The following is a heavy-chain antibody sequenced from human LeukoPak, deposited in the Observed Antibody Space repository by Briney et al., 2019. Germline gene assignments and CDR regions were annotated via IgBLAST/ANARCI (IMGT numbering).Heavy chain of an antibody. Sequence: GGSLRLPCAASGFTFSSYSMNWVRQAPGKGLEWVSSISSSSSYIYYADSVKGRFTISRDNAKNSLYLQMNSLRAEDTAVYYCARWNYYETSGLYYGSFDNWGQGTLVTVSS. V-gene: IGHV3-21*04. CDR1: GFTFSSYS. CDR3: ARWNYYETSGLYYGSFDN. CDR2: ISSSSSYI. J-gene: IGHJ5*02. D-gene: IGHD3-22*01.